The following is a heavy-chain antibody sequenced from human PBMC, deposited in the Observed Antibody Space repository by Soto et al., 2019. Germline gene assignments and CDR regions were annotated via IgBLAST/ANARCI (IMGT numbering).Heavy chain of an antibody. CDR3: ARQGFGPLHGLVEV. D-gene: IGHD3-10*01. J-gene: IGHJ6*01. CDR1: GGSISSSY. CDR2: VHHSWGS. Sequence: QVQLQESGPGLVKPSETLSLSCTVSGGSISSSYWSWFRQSPGRRMEWIGYVHHSWGSSYNPSLPSRVPISLATSKSQFSLKVTSGTDTEKAVYYGARQGFGPLHGLVEVWGQGTTVTVSS. V-gene: IGHV4-59*08.